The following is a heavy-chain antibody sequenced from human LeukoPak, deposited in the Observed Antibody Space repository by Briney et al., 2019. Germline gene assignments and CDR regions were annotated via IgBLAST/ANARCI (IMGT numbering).Heavy chain of an antibody. Sequence: GGSLRLSCAASGFAFGTYWMSWLRQTPGKGLEWVANIKQDGSEKYYVDSVKGRFTISRDNAKNSLYLQMNSLRAEDTAVYYCARDAPIVVVTAIHYWGQGTLVTVSS. CDR1: GFAFGTYW. CDR3: ARDAPIVVVTAIHY. CDR2: IKQDGSEK. D-gene: IGHD2-21*02. V-gene: IGHV3-7*01. J-gene: IGHJ4*02.